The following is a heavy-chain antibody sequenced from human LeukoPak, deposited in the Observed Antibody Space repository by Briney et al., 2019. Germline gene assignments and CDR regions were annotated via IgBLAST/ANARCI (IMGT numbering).Heavy chain of an antibody. J-gene: IGHJ4*02. V-gene: IGHV4-39*01. CDR2: IYYSEST. D-gene: IGHD3-22*01. Sequence: KSSETLSLTCTVSGGSISSSSYYWGWIRQPPGKGLEWIGSIYYSESTYYNPSLKSRVTISVDTSKNQFSLKLSSVTAADTAVYYCARQRGDSSGYYFNYWGQGTLVTVSS. CDR3: ARQRGDSSGYYFNY. CDR1: GGSISSSSYY.